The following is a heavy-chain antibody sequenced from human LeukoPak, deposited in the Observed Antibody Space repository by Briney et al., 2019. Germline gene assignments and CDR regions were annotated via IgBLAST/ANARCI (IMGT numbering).Heavy chain of an antibody. J-gene: IGHJ4*02. D-gene: IGHD3-10*01. CDR1: GGSISSYY. V-gene: IGHV4-59*01. CDR2: IYYSGST. Sequence: SETLSLTCTVSGGSISSYYWSWIRQPPGKGLEWIGYIYYSGSTNYNPSLKSRVTISVDTSKNQFSLKLSSVTAADTAVYYCAGGLYGSGPVSDYWGQGTLVTVSS. CDR3: AGGLYGSGPVSDY.